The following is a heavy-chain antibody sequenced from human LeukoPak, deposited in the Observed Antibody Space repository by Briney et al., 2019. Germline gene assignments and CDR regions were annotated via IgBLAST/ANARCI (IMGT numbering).Heavy chain of an antibody. J-gene: IGHJ4*02. CDR3: ATDKCTGCRGRYFR. D-gene: IGHD3-9*01. V-gene: IGHV1-24*01. CDR1: GYTLTELS. Sequence: ASVKASCKVSGYTLTELSMHWVRQALGKGLEWMGGFDPEDGETIYAQKFQGRVTTTEDTSTDTAYMELSSLRSEDTAVYYCATDKCTGCRGRYFRWGQGTLVTVSS. CDR2: FDPEDGET.